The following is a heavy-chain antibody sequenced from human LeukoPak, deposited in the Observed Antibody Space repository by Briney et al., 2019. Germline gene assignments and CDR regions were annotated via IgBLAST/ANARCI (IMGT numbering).Heavy chain of an antibody. V-gene: IGHV3-7*01. CDR2: IKQDGSEK. D-gene: IGHD3-10*01. CDR1: GFTFSNYA. Sequence: GGSLRLSCAASGFTFSNYAMHWVRQAPGKGLEWVANIKQDGSEKYYVDSVKGRFTISRDNAKNSLYLQMNSLRAEDTAVYYCARPVHYYGSGSHFDYWGQGTLVTVSS. J-gene: IGHJ4*02. CDR3: ARPVHYYGSGSHFDY.